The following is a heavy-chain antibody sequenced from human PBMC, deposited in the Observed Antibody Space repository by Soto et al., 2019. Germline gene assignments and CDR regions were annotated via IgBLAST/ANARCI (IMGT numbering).Heavy chain of an antibody. J-gene: IGHJ4*02. CDR1: GFTFSTYG. CDR2: ISYDGVNK. V-gene: IGHV3-30*18. D-gene: IGHD1-1*01. Sequence: QVQLVESGGGVVQPGRSLRLSCAASGFTFSTYGMHWVRQAPGKGLEWVAVISYDGVNKYYADSVKGRFIISRDNSKNTLYLQMSSLRAEDTAVYYCAKSVYNWNDGFFDYWGQGTLVTVSS. CDR3: AKSVYNWNDGFFDY.